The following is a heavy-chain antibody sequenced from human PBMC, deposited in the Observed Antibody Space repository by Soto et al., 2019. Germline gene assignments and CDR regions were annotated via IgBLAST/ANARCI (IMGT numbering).Heavy chain of an antibody. CDR3: TKSHSTALVPYDFDK. V-gene: IGHV3-30*18. Sequence: PGGSLRLSCAASGFTFSSYAIHWVRQAPGKGLEWVAFMSSDGSNTFYADSVRGRFTVSRDNSKSTLYLQMNGLMPEDTAVYYCTKSHSTALVPYDFDKLGQGTPVTDPS. CDR2: MSSDGSNT. D-gene: IGHD5-18*01. CDR1: GFTFSSYA. J-gene: IGHJ4*02.